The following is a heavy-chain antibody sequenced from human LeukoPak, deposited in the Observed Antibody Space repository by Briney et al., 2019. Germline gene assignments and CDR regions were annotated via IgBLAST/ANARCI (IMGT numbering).Heavy chain of an antibody. Sequence: ASEKVSCKASGYTFPNYGISWVRQAPGQGLEWMGWISAYNGDTNYAQNFQGRVTMTTDTSTTTVYMELRSLRSDDTAVYYCARELNYGFGPFDYWGQGTLVTVSS. CDR1: GYTFPNYG. J-gene: IGHJ4*02. V-gene: IGHV1-18*01. CDR3: ARELNYGFGPFDY. CDR2: ISAYNGDT. D-gene: IGHD4-17*01.